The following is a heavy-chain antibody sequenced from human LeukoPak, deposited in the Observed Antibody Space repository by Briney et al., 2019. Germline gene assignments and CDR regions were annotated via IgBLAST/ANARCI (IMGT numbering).Heavy chain of an antibody. CDR3: ARLSIPGYSSSWFYYFDY. V-gene: IGHV3-21*01. CDR2: ISSSSSYI. J-gene: IGHJ4*02. D-gene: IGHD6-13*01. CDR1: GFTFSSYS. Sequence: GGSLRLSCAASGFTFSSYSMNWVRQAPGKGLEWVSSISSSSSYIYYADSVKGRFTISRDNAKNSLYLQMNSLRAEDTAVYYCARLSIPGYSSSWFYYFDYWGQGTLVTVSS.